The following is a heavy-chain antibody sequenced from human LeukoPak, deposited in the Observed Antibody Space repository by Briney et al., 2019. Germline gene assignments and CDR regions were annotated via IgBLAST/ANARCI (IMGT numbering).Heavy chain of an antibody. Sequence: GRSLRLSCAASGFPFSSYGMHWVRQAPGKGLEWVAVTSSDGSRNHYADCVKGRFTISRDNAKNSLYLQMNSLRDEDTAVYYCARFRHGTTNYYGSGSYDYWGQGTLVAVSS. D-gene: IGHD3-10*01. J-gene: IGHJ4*02. CDR2: TSSDGSRN. CDR1: GFPFSSYG. CDR3: ARFRHGTTNYYGSGSYDY. V-gene: IGHV3-30*03.